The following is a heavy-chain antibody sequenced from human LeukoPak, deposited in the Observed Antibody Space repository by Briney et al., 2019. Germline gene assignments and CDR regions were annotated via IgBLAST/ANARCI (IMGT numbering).Heavy chain of an antibody. V-gene: IGHV3-66*01. CDR3: ARAYSSSWFYYYYYMDV. J-gene: IGHJ6*03. Sequence: GGSLRLSCAASGFTVSSNYMSWVRQAPGKGLEWVSLIYSAGSTYYADSVTGRFTISRDNSKNTLYLQMNSLRAEDTAVYYCARAYSSSWFYYYYYMDVWGKGTTVTVSS. CDR2: IYSAGST. CDR1: GFTVSSNY. D-gene: IGHD6-13*01.